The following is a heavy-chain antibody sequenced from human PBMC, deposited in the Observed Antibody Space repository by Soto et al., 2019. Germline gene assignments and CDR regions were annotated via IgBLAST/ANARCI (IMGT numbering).Heavy chain of an antibody. CDR2: IKQDGSEK. J-gene: IGHJ6*03. CDR3: ARDQGGSTLYYYYYYMDV. V-gene: IGHV3-7*03. Sequence: VGSLRLSCAASGFTFSSYWMSWVRQAPGKGLEWVANIKQDGSEKYYVDSVKGRFTISRDNAKNSLYLQMNSLRAEDTAVYYCARDQGGSTLYYYYYYMDVWGKGTTVTVSS. CDR1: GFTFSSYW. D-gene: IGHD1-26*01.